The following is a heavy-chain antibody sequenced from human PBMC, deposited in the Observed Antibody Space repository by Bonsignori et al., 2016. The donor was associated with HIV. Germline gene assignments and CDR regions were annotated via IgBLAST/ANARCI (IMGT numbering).Heavy chain of an antibody. Sequence: WVRQAPGQGFEWMGWINPNSGDTNYAQKFQGRVTMTRDTSISTAYMELTRLRSDDTAVYYCARRQYFNVFDIWGQGTMVTVSS. J-gene: IGHJ3*02. D-gene: IGHD2/OR15-2a*01. CDR2: INPNSGDT. V-gene: IGHV1-2*02. CDR3: ARRQYFNVFDI.